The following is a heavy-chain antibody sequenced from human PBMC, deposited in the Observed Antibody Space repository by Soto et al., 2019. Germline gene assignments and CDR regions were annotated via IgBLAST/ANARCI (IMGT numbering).Heavy chain of an antibody. CDR2: TNPNSGGT. J-gene: IGHJ6*02. V-gene: IGHV1-2*04. D-gene: IGHD6-13*01. CDR3: AREELSIAAAGYYGMDV. CDR1: GYTFTGYY. Sequence: ASVKVSCKASGYTFTGYYMHWVRQAPGQGHEWMGWTNPNSGGTNYAQKFQGWVTMTRDTSISTAYMELSRLRSDDTAVYYCAREELSIAAAGYYGMDVWGQGTTVTVSS.